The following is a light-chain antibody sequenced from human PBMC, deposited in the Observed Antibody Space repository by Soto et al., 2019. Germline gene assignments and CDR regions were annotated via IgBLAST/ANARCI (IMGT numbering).Light chain of an antibody. CDR2: SNN. CDR3: AAWDDSLNGPV. CDR1: SSNIGSNT. V-gene: IGLV1-44*01. J-gene: IGLJ7*01. Sequence: QSVLTQPPSASGTPGQRVTISCSGSSSNIGSNTVNWYQQLPGTAPKLLIYSNNQRPSGVPDRFSGSKSGTSASLAISGLQSEDEADDYCAAWDDSLNGPVFGGGTQLTGL.